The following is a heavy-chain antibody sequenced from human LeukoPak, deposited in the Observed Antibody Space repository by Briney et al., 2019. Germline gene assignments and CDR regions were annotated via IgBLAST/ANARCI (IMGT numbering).Heavy chain of an antibody. Sequence: PSETLSLTCTVSGGSISSSYWSWIRQPPGRGLEWIGYTSHSGSTNYEPSLKSRVSISVDTSKNQFSLKLTSVTAADTAMYYCARGYYAARGDSNAFDIWGQGTMVTVSS. V-gene: IGHV4-59*01. CDR1: GGSISSSY. D-gene: IGHD4/OR15-4a*01. J-gene: IGHJ3*02. CDR3: ARGYYAARGDSNAFDI. CDR2: TSHSGST.